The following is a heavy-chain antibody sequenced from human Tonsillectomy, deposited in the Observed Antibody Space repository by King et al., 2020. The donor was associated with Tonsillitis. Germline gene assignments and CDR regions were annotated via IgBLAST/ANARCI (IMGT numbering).Heavy chain of an antibody. CDR1: GGSISSYY. D-gene: IGHD3-22*01. Sequence: VQLQESGPGLVKPSETLSLTCTVSGGSISSYYWSWIRQPPGKGLEWIGYIYYSGSTNYNPSLKSRVTISVDTSKNQFSLKLSSVTAADTAVYYCARHYYDSSGSSMDIWGQGTMVTVSS. CDR3: ARHYYDSSGSSMDI. CDR2: IYYSGST. V-gene: IGHV4-59*01. J-gene: IGHJ3*02.